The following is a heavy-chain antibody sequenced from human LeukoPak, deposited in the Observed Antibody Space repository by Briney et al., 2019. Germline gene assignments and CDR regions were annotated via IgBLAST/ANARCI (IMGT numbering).Heavy chain of an antibody. CDR1: GFTFSSYW. Sequence: GGSLRLSCAASGFTFSSYWMHWVRQAPGKGLVWVSRINSDGSSTTYADSGKGRFTISRDNAKNALYLQMNSLRAVDTAVYYCARDPAPSGWYDYWGQGTLVTVSS. CDR3: ARDPAPSGWYDY. J-gene: IGHJ4*02. D-gene: IGHD6-19*01. CDR2: INSDGSST. V-gene: IGHV3-74*01.